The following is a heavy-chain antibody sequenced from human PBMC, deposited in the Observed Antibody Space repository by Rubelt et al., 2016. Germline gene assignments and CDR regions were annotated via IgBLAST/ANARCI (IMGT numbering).Heavy chain of an antibody. CDR1: TFTSYG. J-gene: IGHJ6*02. CDR2: ISAYNGNT. Sequence: TFTSYGISWVRQAPGQGLEWMGWISAYNGNTNYAQKLQGRVTMTADTSTSTAYMELRSLRSDDTAVYYCARDLDFWRVKWGGMDVWGQGTTVTVSS. D-gene: IGHD3-3*01. V-gene: IGHV1-18*01. CDR3: ARDLDFWRVKWGGMDV.